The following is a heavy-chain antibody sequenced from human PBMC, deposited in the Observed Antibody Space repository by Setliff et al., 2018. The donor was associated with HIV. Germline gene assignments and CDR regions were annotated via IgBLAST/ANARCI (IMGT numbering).Heavy chain of an antibody. CDR2: ISGSGGST. Sequence: GGSLRLSCAASGFTFSSYAMSWVRQAPGKGLEWVSAISGSGGSTYYADSVKGRFTISRDNAQSSLYLQINSLRAEDTAVYYCARDTYYYDSSGYYYYYGMDVWGQGTTVTVSS. D-gene: IGHD3-22*01. CDR1: GFTFSSYA. J-gene: IGHJ6*02. V-gene: IGHV3-23*01. CDR3: ARDTYYYDSSGYYYYYGMDV.